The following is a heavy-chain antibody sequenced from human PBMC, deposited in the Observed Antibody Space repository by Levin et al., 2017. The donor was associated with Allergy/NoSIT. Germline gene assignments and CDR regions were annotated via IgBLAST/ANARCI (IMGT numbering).Heavy chain of an antibody. CDR1: GFTFSSYV. V-gene: IGHV3-30*04. CDR3: ARDGRSYRGSPGWIDP. D-gene: IGHD1-26*01. CDR2: ISYDGSKK. J-gene: IGHJ5*02. Sequence: GGSLRLSCAASGFTFSSYVMYWVRQAPGKGLEWVAVISYDGSKKYYGDSVQGRFIISRDNSKNMLYMQMNSLRGEDTAVYYCARDGRSYRGSPGWIDPWGQGTLVTVSS.